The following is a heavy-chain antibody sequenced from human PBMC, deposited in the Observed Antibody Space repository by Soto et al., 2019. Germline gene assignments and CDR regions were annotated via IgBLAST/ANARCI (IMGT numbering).Heavy chain of an antibody. J-gene: IGHJ4*02. D-gene: IGHD6-19*01. CDR3: ARDDLYSSGWYANDF. Sequence: GGSLRLSCAASGLTFSSYWMSWVRQAPGKGLEWVANIKEDGSEKYYVDSVKGRFTVSRDNAKNSLYLHMNSLRAEDTAVYFCARDDLYSSGWYANDFWGQGTLVTVSS. V-gene: IGHV3-7*01. CDR1: GLTFSSYW. CDR2: IKEDGSEK.